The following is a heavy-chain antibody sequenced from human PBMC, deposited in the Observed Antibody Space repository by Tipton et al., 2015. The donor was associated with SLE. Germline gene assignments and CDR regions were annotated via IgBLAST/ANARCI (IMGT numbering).Heavy chain of an antibody. CDR2: IIPILGIA. CDR1: GGTFSSYA. Sequence: QSGAEVKKPGSSVKVSCKASGGTFSSYAISWVRQAPGQGLEWMGGIIPILGIANYAQKFQGRVTITTDESTSTAYMELSSLRSEDPAVYYCARVGRYSSPRYPDYWGQGTLVTVSS. J-gene: IGHJ4*02. CDR3: ARVGRYSSPRYPDY. D-gene: IGHD6-13*01. V-gene: IGHV1-69*05.